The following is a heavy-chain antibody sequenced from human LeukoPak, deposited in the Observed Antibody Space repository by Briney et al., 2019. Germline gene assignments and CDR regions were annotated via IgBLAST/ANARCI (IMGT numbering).Heavy chain of an antibody. J-gene: IGHJ4*02. CDR3: ARSPNINTALVIDY. CDR2: ISAYNGNT. V-gene: IGHV1-18*01. D-gene: IGHD5-18*01. Sequence: ASVKVSCKASGYTFTSYGISWVRQAPGQGLEWMGWISAYNGNTNYAQELRGRVTMTTDTSTSTAYMELRSLRSDDTAVYYCARSPNINTALVIDYWGQGTLVTVSS. CDR1: GYTFTSYG.